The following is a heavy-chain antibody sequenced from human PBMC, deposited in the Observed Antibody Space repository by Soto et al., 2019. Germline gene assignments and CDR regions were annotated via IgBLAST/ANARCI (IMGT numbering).Heavy chain of an antibody. V-gene: IGHV3-74*01. CDR3: ARDMRAVPWYGGVSSAFDI. J-gene: IGHJ3*02. D-gene: IGHD3-10*01. CDR1: GFTLSRHW. CDR2: IKTDGTST. Sequence: PVGSLRLSCAASGFTLSRHWMHWVRQAPGKGLVWVSRIKTDGTSTSYADSVKGRFTISRDNAKNTLGLQMNSLTAEDTAVYYCARDMRAVPWYGGVSSAFDIWGQGTVVTV.